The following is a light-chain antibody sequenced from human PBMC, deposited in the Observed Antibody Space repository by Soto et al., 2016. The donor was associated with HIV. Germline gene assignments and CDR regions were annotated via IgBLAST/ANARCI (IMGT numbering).Light chain of an antibody. J-gene: IGLJ2*01. V-gene: IGLV3-19*01. CDR3: NSRDSSGNHVI. CDR1: SLRKYY. CDR2: GKD. Sequence: SSELTQDPAVSVALGQTVRITCQGDSLRKYYASWYQQKPGQAPTLVMYGKDNRPSGIPDRFSGSSSGNAASLTITGAQAEDEADYYCNSRDSSGNHVIFGG.